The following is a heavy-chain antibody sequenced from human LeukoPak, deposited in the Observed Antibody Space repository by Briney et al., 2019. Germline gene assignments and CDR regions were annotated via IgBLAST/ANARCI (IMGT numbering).Heavy chain of an antibody. CDR1: GFTFSSYA. D-gene: IGHD2-8*02. V-gene: IGHV3-23*01. J-gene: IGHJ4*02. Sequence: GGSLGLSCAASGFTFSSYAMSWVRQAPGKGLEWVSAISGSGGSTYYADSVRGRFTISRDNSKSTLSPQMNSLRAEDTAIYYCATYRQVLLPFESWGQGTLVTVSS. CDR3: ATYRQVLLPFES. CDR2: ISGSGGST.